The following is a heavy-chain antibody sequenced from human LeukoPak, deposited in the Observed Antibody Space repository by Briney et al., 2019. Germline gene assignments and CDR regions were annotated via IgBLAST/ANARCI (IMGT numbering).Heavy chain of an antibody. J-gene: IGHJ6*03. CDR3: ARRGIWTDMDV. CDR2: ISSSSTI. D-gene: IGHD3/OR15-3a*01. Sequence: GGSLRLSCAASGFTFSSYSMNWVRQAPGKGLEWVSYISSSSTIYYADSVKGRFTISSDNAKNSLYLQMNSLRAEDTAVYYCARRGIWTDMDVWGKGTTVTVSS. CDR1: GFTFSSYS. V-gene: IGHV3-48*01.